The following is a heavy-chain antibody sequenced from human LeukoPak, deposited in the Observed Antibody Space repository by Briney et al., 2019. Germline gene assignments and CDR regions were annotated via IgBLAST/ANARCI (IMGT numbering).Heavy chain of an antibody. D-gene: IGHD3-16*01. V-gene: IGHV3-9*01. Sequence: PGQSLTPSCLPSGPTLASYSMHCVRQPPRKCIEWDAGFSLDTDRIEYADSVKGPFTVSRDNAKNSLYLQMNSLRPEDTAVYYCGKDITPGGMDVWGQGTTVTVSS. CDR1: GPTLASYS. CDR3: GKDITPGGMDV. CDR2: FSLDTDRI. J-gene: IGHJ6*02.